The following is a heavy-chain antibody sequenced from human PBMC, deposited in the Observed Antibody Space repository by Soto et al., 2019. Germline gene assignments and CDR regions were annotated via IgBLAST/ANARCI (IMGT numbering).Heavy chain of an antibody. CDR3: ARYNYYDSSRDRFDP. J-gene: IGHJ5*02. CDR1: GGSISSGGYY. Sequence: SETLSLTCTVSGGSISSGGYYWSWIRQHPGKGLEWIGYIYYSGSTYYNPSLKSRVTISVDTSKNQFSLKLSSVTAADTAVYYCARYNYYDSSRDRFDPWGQGTLVTVSS. V-gene: IGHV4-31*03. CDR2: IYYSGST. D-gene: IGHD3-22*01.